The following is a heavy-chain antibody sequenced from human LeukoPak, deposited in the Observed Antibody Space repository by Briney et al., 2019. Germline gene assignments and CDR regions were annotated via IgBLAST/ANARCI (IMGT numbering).Heavy chain of an antibody. J-gene: IGHJ4*02. CDR1: GYTFTSYY. CDR3: ARDYGDYYFFDY. CDR2: INSSTGRT. V-gene: IGHV1-46*01. D-gene: IGHD4-17*01. Sequence: GASVKVSCKASGYTFTSYYIHWVRQAPGQGLEWMGIINSSTGRTTYTQKFQDRVTMTRDTFTGTVYMELSSLTSEDTAVYYCARDYGDYYFFDYWGQGTLVTVSS.